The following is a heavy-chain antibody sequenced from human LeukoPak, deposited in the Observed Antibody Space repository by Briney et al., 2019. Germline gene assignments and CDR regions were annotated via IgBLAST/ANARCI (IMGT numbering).Heavy chain of an antibody. CDR1: GFTFDDYG. V-gene: IGHV3-20*04. Sequence: PGGSLRLSCAASGFTFDDYGMSWVRQVPGKGLEWVSGINLNGGSTGHADSVKGRFTISRDNAKTSLYLQMNSLRAEDTAVYYCARDLSGVAGYTYGRGIDYWGQGTLVTVSS. CDR2: INLNGGST. D-gene: IGHD5-18*01. CDR3: ARDLSGVAGYTYGRGIDY. J-gene: IGHJ4*02.